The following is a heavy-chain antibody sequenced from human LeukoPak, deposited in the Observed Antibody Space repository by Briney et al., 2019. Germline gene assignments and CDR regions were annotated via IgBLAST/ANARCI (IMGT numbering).Heavy chain of an antibody. Sequence: GGSLRLSCAASGFTVSSNYMSWVRQAPGKGLEWVPVIYSGGSTYYADSVKGRFTISRDNSKNTLYLQMNSLRAEDTAVYYCARGDYYYGMDVWGQGTTVTVSS. CDR2: IYSGGST. CDR1: GFTVSSNY. CDR3: ARGDYYYGMDV. V-gene: IGHV3-53*01. J-gene: IGHJ6*02.